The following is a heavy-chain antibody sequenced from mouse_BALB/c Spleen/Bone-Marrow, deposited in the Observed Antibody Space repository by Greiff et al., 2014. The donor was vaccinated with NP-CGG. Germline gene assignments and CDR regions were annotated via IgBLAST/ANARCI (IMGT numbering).Heavy chain of an antibody. D-gene: IGHD4-1*01. CDR2: IYPGDGDT. Sequence: LVESGAELVRPGSSVKISCKASGYAFSSYWMNWVKQRPGQGLEWIGQIYPGDGDTNYNGKFKGRATPTADKSSSTAYMQLSSLTSEDSAVYFCARVRNWADYWGQGTTLTVSS. CDR3: ARVRNWADY. V-gene: IGHV1-80*01. J-gene: IGHJ2*01. CDR1: GYAFSSYW.